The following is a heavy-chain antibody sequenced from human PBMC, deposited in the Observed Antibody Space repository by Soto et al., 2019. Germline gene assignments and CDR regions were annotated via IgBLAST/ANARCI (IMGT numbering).Heavy chain of an antibody. J-gene: IGHJ4*02. CDR3: AKDGLKQQLVFDY. Sequence: EVQLLESGGGLVQPGGSLRLSCAASGFTFSSYAMSWVRQAPGTGLEWVSAISGSGGSTYYADSVKGRFTISRDNSKNTLYLQMNSLRAEDTAVYYCAKDGLKQQLVFDYWGQGTLVTVSS. V-gene: IGHV3-23*01. CDR2: ISGSGGST. D-gene: IGHD6-13*01. CDR1: GFTFSSYA.